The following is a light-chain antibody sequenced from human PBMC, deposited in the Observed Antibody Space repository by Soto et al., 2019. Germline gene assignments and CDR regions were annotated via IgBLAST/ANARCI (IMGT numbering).Light chain of an antibody. CDR3: SSYAGSNSYV. CDR1: SSDVGGYNY. V-gene: IGLV2-8*01. CDR2: EVS. Sequence: QSALTQPPSASGSPGQSVTISCTGTSSDVGGYNYVSWYQQHPGKAPKLMIYEVSKRPSGVPDRFSGSKSGNTASLTVSGLQAEDEADYYCSSYAGSNSYVFGTGNKLTVL. J-gene: IGLJ1*01.